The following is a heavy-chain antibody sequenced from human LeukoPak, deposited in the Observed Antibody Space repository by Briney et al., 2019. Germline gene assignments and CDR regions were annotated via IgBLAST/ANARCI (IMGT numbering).Heavy chain of an antibody. V-gene: IGHV1-69*13. CDR3: AIANAPEYYDSSGYSSLDY. CDR1: GGTFSSYA. D-gene: IGHD3-22*01. J-gene: IGHJ4*02. CDR2: IIPILGTA. Sequence: GASVKVSCKASGGTFSSYAISWVRQAPGQGLEWMGGIIPILGTANYAQKFQGRVTITADESTSTAYMELSSLRSEDTAVYYCAIANAPEYYDSSGYSSLDYWGQGTLVTVSS.